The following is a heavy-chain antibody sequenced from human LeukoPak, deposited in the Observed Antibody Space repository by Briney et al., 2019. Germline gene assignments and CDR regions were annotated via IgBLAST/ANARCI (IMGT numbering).Heavy chain of an antibody. CDR2: IYYSGST. D-gene: IGHD3-16*01. V-gene: IGHV4-59*01. CDR3: ARLGEDRADYYMDV. Sequence: PSETLSLTCTVSGGSISSYYWSWIRQPPGKGLEWIGYIYYSGSTNYNPSLKSRVTISVDTSKNQFSLKLSSVTAADTAVYYCARLGEDRADYYMDVWGKGTTVTVFS. CDR1: GGSISSYY. J-gene: IGHJ6*03.